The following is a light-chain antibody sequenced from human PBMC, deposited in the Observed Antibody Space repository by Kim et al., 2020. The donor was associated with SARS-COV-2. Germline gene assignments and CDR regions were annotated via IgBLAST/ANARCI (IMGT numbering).Light chain of an antibody. J-gene: IGKJ4*01. CDR2: GAS. CDR3: QQYNNWPPLT. CDR1: QSVSSN. Sequence: ERVMTQSPATLSVSPGERATLSCRASQSVSSNLAWYQQKPGQAPRLLIYGASTRATGIPARFSGSGSGTEFTLTISSLQSEDFAVYYCQQYNNWPPLTFGGGTKLEI. V-gene: IGKV3-15*01.